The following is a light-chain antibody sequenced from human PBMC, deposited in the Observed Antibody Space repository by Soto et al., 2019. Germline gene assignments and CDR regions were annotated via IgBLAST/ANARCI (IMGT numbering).Light chain of an antibody. Sequence: DIQMNQSPSSLSASVGDRVTITCRASQSISSYLNWYQQKPGKAPKLLIYAASSLQSGLPSRFSGSGSGTDFTLTISRLQPAHLATYYCQQSYRTPRTFGQGTKVEIK. CDR2: AAS. CDR3: QQSYRTPRT. CDR1: QSISSY. V-gene: IGKV1-39*01. J-gene: IGKJ1*01.